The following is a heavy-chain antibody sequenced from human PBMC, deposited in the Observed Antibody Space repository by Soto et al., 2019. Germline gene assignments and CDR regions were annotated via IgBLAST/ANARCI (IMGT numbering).Heavy chain of an antibody. Sequence: GSLRLSCAASGFTFNSYAMSWVRQAPGKGLEWVSAISGSGGSTYYADSVKGRFTISRDNSKNTLFLQMNSLRAEDTAVYYCAEAPPTVTTLVYWGQGTLVTVSS. V-gene: IGHV3-23*01. CDR2: ISGSGGST. J-gene: IGHJ4*02. CDR1: GFTFNSYA. CDR3: AEAPPTVTTLVY. D-gene: IGHD4-17*01.